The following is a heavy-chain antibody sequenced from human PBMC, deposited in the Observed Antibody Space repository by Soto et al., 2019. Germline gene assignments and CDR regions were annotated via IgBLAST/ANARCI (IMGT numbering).Heavy chain of an antibody. CDR2: IIPIFGTA. CDR1: GGTFSSYA. D-gene: IGHD1-26*01. J-gene: IGHJ4*02. Sequence: SVKVSCKASGGTFSSYAISWVRQAPGQGLEWMGGIIPIFGTANYAQKFQGRVTITADESTSTAYMELSSLRSEDTAVYYCAKAGSYSFYFDYWGQGTLVTVSS. CDR3: AKAGSYSFYFDY. V-gene: IGHV1-69*13.